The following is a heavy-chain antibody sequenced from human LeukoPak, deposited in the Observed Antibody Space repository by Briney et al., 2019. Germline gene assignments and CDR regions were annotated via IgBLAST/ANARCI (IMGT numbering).Heavy chain of an antibody. CDR3: ARIYRVRFGEFYYFDY. J-gene: IGHJ4*02. CDR1: GGSISNNHYY. D-gene: IGHD3-10*01. Sequence: TSETLSLTCTVSGGSISNNHYYWSWIRQPAGKGLEWIGRIYTSGSTNYNPSLKSRVTMSVDTSKNQFSLKLSSVTAADTAVYYCARIYRVRFGEFYYFDYWGQGTLVTVSS. V-gene: IGHV4-61*02. CDR2: IYTSGST.